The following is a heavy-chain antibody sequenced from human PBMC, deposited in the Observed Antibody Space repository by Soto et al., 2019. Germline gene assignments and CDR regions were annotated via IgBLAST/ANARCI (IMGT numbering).Heavy chain of an antibody. CDR1: GGTFSTYG. V-gene: IGHV1-69*01. CDR2: IIPISGTI. Sequence: QVQLVQSGAEVKKPGSSVKVSCKASGGTFSTYGITWVRQASGQGLERMGGIIPISGTINFAQKFKGRLTITPDESTSTVYMNLRSLTSEDTAVYYCASRERVDAFDVWGQGTMVTVSS. D-gene: IGHD1-26*01. CDR3: ASRERVDAFDV. J-gene: IGHJ3*01.